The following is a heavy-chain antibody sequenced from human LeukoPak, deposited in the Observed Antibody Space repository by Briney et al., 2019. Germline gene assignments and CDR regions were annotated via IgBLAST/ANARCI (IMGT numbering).Heavy chain of an antibody. CDR3: ARDRGAGGSCWFDY. CDR1: GGTFSSYA. D-gene: IGHD2-15*01. J-gene: IGHJ4*02. V-gene: IGHV1-18*01. CDR2: ISAYNGNT. Sequence: GSSVKVSCKASGGTFSSYAISWVRQAPGQGLEWMGWISAYNGNTNYAQKLQGRVTMTTDTSTSTAYMELRSLRSDDTAVYYCARDRGAGGSCWFDYWGQGTLVTVSS.